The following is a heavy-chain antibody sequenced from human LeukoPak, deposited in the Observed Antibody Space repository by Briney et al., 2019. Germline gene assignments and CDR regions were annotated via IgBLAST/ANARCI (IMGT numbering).Heavy chain of an antibody. J-gene: IGHJ4*02. D-gene: IGHD1-26*01. CDR3: ARHWELGDYFDY. V-gene: IGHV4-59*08. CDR2: IYYSGST. Sequence: PSETLSLTCTVSGGSISSYYWSWIRQPPGKGLEWIGYIYYSGSTNYNPSLKSRVTISVDTSKNQFSLKLSSVTAADTAVYYCARHWELGDYFDYWGQGTLVTVSS. CDR1: GGSISSYY.